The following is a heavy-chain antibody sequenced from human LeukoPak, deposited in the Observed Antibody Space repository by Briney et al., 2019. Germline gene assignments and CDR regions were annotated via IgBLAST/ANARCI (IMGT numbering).Heavy chain of an antibody. CDR3: ARVGWPVLLIDS. J-gene: IGHJ5*01. CDR2: IYYSGTT. Sequence: PSETLSLTCTVSGGSISSNYWSWIRQPPGKGLEWIGYIYYSGTTSYNPSLKSRVTISLDTSKSQFSLKVSSATAADTAVYYCARVGWPVLLIDSWGQGTLVTVSS. V-gene: IGHV4-59*01. D-gene: IGHD2/OR15-2a*01. CDR1: GGSISSNY.